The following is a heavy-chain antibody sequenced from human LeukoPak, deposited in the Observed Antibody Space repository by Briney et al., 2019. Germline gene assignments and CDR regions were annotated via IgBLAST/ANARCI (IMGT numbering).Heavy chain of an antibody. CDR2: INPDGGST. V-gene: IGHV1-46*01. CDR3: ARAYSGYGGYFDY. Sequence: ASVKVSCKASGYTFSNYYLHWVRQAPGRGLEWMGKINPDGGSTTYAQKIQGRVTMTRDMSTSTVYMEVSSLRSEDTAVYYCARAYSGYGGYFDYWGQGTLVTVSS. CDR1: GYTFSNYY. D-gene: IGHD5-12*01. J-gene: IGHJ4*02.